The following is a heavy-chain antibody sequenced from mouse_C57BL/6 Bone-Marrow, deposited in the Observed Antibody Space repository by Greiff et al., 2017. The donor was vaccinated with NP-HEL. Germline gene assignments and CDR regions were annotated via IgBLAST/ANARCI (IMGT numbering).Heavy chain of an antibody. CDR1: GYTFTSYW. J-gene: IGHJ3*01. CDR2: IDPSDSYT. V-gene: IGHV1-59*01. Sequence: QVQLQQPGAELVRPGTSVKLSCKASGYTFTSYWMHWVKQRPGQGLEWIGVIDPSDSYTNYNQKFKGKATLTVDTSSSTAYMQLSSLTSEDSAVYYCARWLLRRVGWFAYWGQGTLVTVSA. D-gene: IGHD2-3*01. CDR3: ARWLLRRVGWFAY.